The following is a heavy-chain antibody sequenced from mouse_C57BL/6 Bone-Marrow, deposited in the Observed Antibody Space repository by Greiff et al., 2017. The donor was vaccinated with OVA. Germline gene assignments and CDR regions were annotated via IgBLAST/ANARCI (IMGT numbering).Heavy chain of an antibody. CDR1: GYSFTIYY. CDR2: IYPGSVNT. V-gene: IGHV1-66*01. D-gene: IGHD2-5*01. Sequence: VQLVESGPELVKPGASVKISCKASGYSFTIYYIHWVKQRPGQGLEWIGWIYPGSVNTNYNEKFKGKATLTADTSSSTAYMQLSSLTSEDSAVYYCARSNYGGLAMDYWGQGTSVTVSS. CDR3: ARSNYGGLAMDY. J-gene: IGHJ4*01.